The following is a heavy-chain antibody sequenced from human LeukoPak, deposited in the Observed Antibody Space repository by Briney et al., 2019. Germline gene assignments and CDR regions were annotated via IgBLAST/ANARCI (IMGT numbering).Heavy chain of an antibody. D-gene: IGHD3-22*01. CDR3: ARHRLHRLYYDSSGYYHNAFDI. V-gene: IGHV1-46*01. Sequence: GASVKVSCKASGYTFTSYYMHWVRQAPGQGLEWMGIINPSGGSTSYAQKFQGRVTMTTDTSTSTAYMELRSLRSDDTAMYYCARHRLHRLYYDSSGYYHNAFDIWGQGTMVTVSS. CDR2: INPSGGST. J-gene: IGHJ3*02. CDR1: GYTFTSYY.